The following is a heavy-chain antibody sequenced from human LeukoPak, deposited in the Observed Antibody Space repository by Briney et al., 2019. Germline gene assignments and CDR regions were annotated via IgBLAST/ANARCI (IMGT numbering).Heavy chain of an antibody. CDR2: IRNDGTHE. J-gene: IGHJ4*02. Sequence: GGSLRLSCTASGFSFNTFGMYWIRQTPGKGLDWVGFIRNDGTHEKYGDSVKGQFTIFRDNSKNTLYLLMNNLRPEDTAVYYCAKDPENNGYSDGSFDYWGQGTLVSVSS. CDR3: AKDPENNGYSDGSFDY. CDR1: GFSFNTFG. D-gene: IGHD3-22*01. V-gene: IGHV3-30*02.